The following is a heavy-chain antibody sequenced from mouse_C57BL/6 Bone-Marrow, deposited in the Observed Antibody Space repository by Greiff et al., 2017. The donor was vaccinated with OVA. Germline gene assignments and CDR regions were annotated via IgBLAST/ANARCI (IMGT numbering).Heavy chain of an antibody. CDR1: GFSLTSYA. D-gene: IGHD3-3*01. CDR3: ARRREGCDYLDY. Sequence: QVQLQQSGPGLVAPSQSLSITCTVSGFSLTSYAISWVRQPPGKGLEWLGVIWTGGGTNYNSALKSRLGISKDNTKSQVFLKMNSLQTDDAAGYYCARRREGCDYLDYWGQGTTLTVSS. CDR2: IWTGGGT. J-gene: IGHJ2*01. V-gene: IGHV2-9-1*01.